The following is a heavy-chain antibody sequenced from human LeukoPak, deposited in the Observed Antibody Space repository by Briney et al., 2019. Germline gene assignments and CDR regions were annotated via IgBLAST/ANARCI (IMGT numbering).Heavy chain of an antibody. CDR3: ARGRAYYDFWSGYYNWFDP. CDR2: IKSDGKNT. J-gene: IGHJ5*02. V-gene: IGHV3-74*03. Sequence: GGPLRLFCAACGFTFSSYWMHWVRQAPGKGVVWVSRIKSDGKNTMYADSVKARFTISRDNAKNTLYLQMNSLRAEHTAVYYCARGRAYYDFWSGYYNWFDPWGQGTLVTVSS. CDR1: GFTFSSYW. D-gene: IGHD3-3*01.